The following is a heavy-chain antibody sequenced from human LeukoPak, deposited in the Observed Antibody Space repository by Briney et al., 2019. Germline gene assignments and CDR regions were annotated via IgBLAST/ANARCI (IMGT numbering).Heavy chain of an antibody. CDR2: ISSSSYI. Sequence: GGSLRLSCAASGFTFSSYSMNWVRQAPGKGLEWVSSISSSSYIYYTDSVKGRFTISRDNAKNSLYLQMNSLRAEDTPVYYCARDSSLNYYDTPRDFDYWGQGTLVTVSS. D-gene: IGHD3-22*01. CDR1: GFTFSSYS. J-gene: IGHJ4*02. CDR3: ARDSSLNYYDTPRDFDY. V-gene: IGHV3-21*01.